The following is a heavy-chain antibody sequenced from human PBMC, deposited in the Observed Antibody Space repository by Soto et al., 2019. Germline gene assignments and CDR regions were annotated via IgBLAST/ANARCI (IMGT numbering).Heavy chain of an antibody. CDR3: ARGVGLDNWFDP. CDR2: MNPNSGNT. CDR1: GYTFTSYD. Sequence: APVKVSCKASGYTFTSYDINWVRQATGQGLEWMGWMNPNSGNTGYAQKFQGRVTMTRNTSISTAYMELSSLRSEDTAVYYCARGVGLDNWFDPWGQGTLVTVSS. V-gene: IGHV1-8*01. J-gene: IGHJ5*02. D-gene: IGHD1-26*01.